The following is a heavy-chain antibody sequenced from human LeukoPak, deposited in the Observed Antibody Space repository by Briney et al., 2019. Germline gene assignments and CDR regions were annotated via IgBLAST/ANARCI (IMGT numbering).Heavy chain of an antibody. Sequence: PGGSLRLSCAASGFTFSSYAMSWVRQAPGKGLEWVSAISGSDGSTYYADSVKGRFTISRDNSKNTLYLQMNSLRAEDTAVYYCAKLGEGTYYYDSSGYYDHTYYFDYWGQGTLVTVSS. J-gene: IGHJ4*02. CDR3: AKLGEGTYYYDSSGYYDHTYYFDY. V-gene: IGHV3-23*01. CDR2: ISGSDGST. D-gene: IGHD3-22*01. CDR1: GFTFSSYA.